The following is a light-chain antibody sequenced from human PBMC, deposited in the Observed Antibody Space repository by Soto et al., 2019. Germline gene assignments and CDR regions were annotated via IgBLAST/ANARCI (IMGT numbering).Light chain of an antibody. V-gene: IGKV1-5*02. J-gene: IGKJ1*01. CDR2: HAS. CDR1: QSISSW. CDR3: QQYNSYS. Sequence: IPMTEAEFTVSACVGERVTIICRASQSISSWLAWYQQKPGKAPKLLIYHASNLQSGVPSRFSGSGSGTEFTLTISSLQPDDFATNYCQQYNSYSFGQGTKVDIK.